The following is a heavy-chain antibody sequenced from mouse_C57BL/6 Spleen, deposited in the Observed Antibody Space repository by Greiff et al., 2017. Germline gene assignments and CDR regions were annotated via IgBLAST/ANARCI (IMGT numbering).Heavy chain of an antibody. V-gene: IGHV1-61*01. CDR2: IYPSDSET. CDR3: ATYYSNEGDAMDY. Sequence: QVQLQQPGAELVRPGSSVKLSCKASGYTFTSYWMDWVKQRPGQGLEWIGNIYPSDSETHYNQKFKDKATLTVAKSSSTAYMQLSSLTSEDSAVYYCATYYSNEGDAMDYWGQGTSVTVSS. CDR1: GYTFTSYW. J-gene: IGHJ4*01. D-gene: IGHD2-5*01.